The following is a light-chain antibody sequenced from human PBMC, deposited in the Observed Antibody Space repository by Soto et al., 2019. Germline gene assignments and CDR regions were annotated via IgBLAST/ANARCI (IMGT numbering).Light chain of an antibody. J-gene: IGKJ1*01. CDR3: QQYGSSPRT. CDR1: QSVDTY. V-gene: IGKV3-20*01. Sequence: EIVLTQSPATLSLSPGERATLSCRSSQSVDTYLAWYQQKPGQAPRLLIYGAASRATGIPDRFSGSGYGTGFTLTKSRMEPEDFAVYHGQQYGSSPRTFGQGTKVDIK. CDR2: GAA.